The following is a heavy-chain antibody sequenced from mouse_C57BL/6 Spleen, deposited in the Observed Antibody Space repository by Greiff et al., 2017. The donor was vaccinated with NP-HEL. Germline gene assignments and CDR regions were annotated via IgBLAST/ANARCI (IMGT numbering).Heavy chain of an antibody. CDR1: GYSITSGYY. V-gene: IGHV3-6*01. Sequence: EVQLQQSGPGLVKPSQSLSLTCSVTGYSITSGYYWNWIRQFPGNKLEWMGYISYDGSNNYNPSLKNRISITRDTSKNPFFLKLNSVATEDTATYYCAREDYDYDFGSMDYWGQGPSVTVSS. J-gene: IGHJ4*01. CDR2: ISYDGSN. D-gene: IGHD2-4*01. CDR3: AREDYDYDFGSMDY.